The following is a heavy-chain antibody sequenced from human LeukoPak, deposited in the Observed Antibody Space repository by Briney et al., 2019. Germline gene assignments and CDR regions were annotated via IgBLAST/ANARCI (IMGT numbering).Heavy chain of an antibody. CDR3: ARDSEINHGGFYYYYYMDV. CDR2: ISAYNGNT. J-gene: IGHJ6*03. V-gene: IGHV1-18*01. Sequence: ASVKVSCKASGYTFTSYGISWVRQAPGQGLEWMGWISAYNGNTNYAQKLQGRVTMTTDTSTSTAYMELRSLRSDDTAVYYCARDSEINHGGFYYYYYMDVWGKGTTVTVSS. D-gene: IGHD4-23*01. CDR1: GYTFTSYG.